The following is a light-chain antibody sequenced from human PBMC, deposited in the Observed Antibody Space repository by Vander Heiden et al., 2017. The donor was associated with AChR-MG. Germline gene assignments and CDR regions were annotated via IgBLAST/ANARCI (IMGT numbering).Light chain of an antibody. J-gene: IGKJ2*01. CDR2: GAS. CDR3: HHYNNWPET. Sequence: EIVMTQSPPTLPVSPGERATLSCRASQSVSINLAWYQQRPGQVPRLLIYGASTRATGIPARFSGSGSGTEFTLTISSLQSEDSAVYYCHHYNNWPETFGQGTKLEIK. CDR1: QSVSIN. V-gene: IGKV3-15*01.